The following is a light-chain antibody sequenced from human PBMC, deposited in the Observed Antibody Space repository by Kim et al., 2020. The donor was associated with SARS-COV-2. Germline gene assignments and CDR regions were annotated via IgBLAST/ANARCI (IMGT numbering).Light chain of an antibody. CDR2: AAS. Sequence: ASVGDRVTLTGRPSQDISYWLAWYQQRPGKAPKLLIYAASNLQSGVPSRFGVSGSGTDFTLTISSLQPEDFATYYCQQYNSFPLTFGGGTKVDIK. J-gene: IGKJ4*01. CDR3: QQYNSFPLT. CDR1: QDISYW. V-gene: IGKV1-12*01.